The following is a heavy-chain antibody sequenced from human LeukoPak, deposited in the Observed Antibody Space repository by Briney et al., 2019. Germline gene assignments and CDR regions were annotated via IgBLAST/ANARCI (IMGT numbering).Heavy chain of an antibody. V-gene: IGHV3-48*01. D-gene: IGHD6-13*01. CDR1: GFTFSSYS. CDR2: ISSSSSTI. J-gene: IGHJ4*02. Sequence: PGGSLRLSCTASGFTFSSYSMNWVRQAPGKGLEWVAYISSSSSTIYYTDSVKGRFTISRDNAQNSLYLQMNSLRADDTAVYYCASRPPPSSGWLPLDYWGQGTLVTVSS. CDR3: ASRPPPSSGWLPLDY.